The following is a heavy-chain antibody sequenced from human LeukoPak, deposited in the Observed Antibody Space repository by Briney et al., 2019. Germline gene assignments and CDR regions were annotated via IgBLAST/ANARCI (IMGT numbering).Heavy chain of an antibody. J-gene: IGHJ3*02. CDR1: GFTFSNFG. CDR2: IWYDGNNK. Sequence: PGGSLRLSCAASGFTFSNFGMHWVRQAPGKGLEWVAVIWYDGNNKYYADSVKGRFTISRDNSKNTLYLQMNSLRAEDTALYYCARRAYDAFDIWGQGTMVTVSS. V-gene: IGHV3-33*01. CDR3: ARRAYDAFDI.